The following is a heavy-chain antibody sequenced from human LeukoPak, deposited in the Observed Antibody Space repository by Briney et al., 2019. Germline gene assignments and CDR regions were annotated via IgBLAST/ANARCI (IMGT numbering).Heavy chain of an antibody. CDR2: ISSSNTYI. V-gene: IGHV3-21*06. CDR3: ARDFSGQPDY. Sequence: GGSLRLSCAASGFTFSSYSMKWVRQAPGKGLEWVSFISSSNTYIYYADSVKGRFTISRDNAKNSLYLQMNGLRVEDTAVYYCARDFSGQPDYWGQGTLVTVSS. J-gene: IGHJ4*02. CDR1: GFTFSSYS. D-gene: IGHD3-3*01.